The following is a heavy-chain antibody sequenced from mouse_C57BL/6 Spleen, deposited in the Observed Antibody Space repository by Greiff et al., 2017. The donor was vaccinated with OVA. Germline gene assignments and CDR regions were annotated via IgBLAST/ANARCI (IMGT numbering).Heavy chain of an antibody. CDR1: GYTFTDYN. Sequence: VQLKESGPELVKPGASVKIPCKASGYTFTDYNMDWVKQSHGKSLEWIGDINPNNGGTIYNQKFKGKATLTVDKSSSTAYMELRSLTSEDTAVYYCARGVTTVPWYFDVWGTGTTVTVSS. CDR2: INPNNGGT. D-gene: IGHD1-1*01. V-gene: IGHV1-18*01. J-gene: IGHJ1*03. CDR3: ARGVTTVPWYFDV.